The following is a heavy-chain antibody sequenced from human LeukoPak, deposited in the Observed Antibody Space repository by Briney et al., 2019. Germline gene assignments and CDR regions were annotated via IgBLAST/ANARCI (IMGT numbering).Heavy chain of an antibody. CDR3: ARHRRRYDISTGYSAGLFDI. Sequence: KPSETLSLTCTVSGGSIISTSYYSGWIRQPPGKALEWIGNIYYSGSTYYNPSLKSRVTISVHTSKNQFSLRLSSVTAADTAVYYCARHRRRYDISTGYSAGLFDIWGQGTMVTVSS. CDR2: IYYSGST. D-gene: IGHD3-9*01. CDR1: GGSIISTSYY. J-gene: IGHJ3*02. V-gene: IGHV4-39*01.